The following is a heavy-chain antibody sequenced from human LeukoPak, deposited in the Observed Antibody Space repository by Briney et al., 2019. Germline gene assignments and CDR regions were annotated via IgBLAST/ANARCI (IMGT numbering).Heavy chain of an antibody. CDR1: GFTFSNYW. CDR2: IYTDGSSA. Sequence: GGSLRLSCAASGFTFSNYWMHWVRQAPGKGLGWVSRIYTDGSSANYADSVKGRFTISRDNAKNTLYLQMNGLRAEDTAVYYCARGGSTFVDYWGQGTLVTVSS. CDR3: ARGGSTFVDY. J-gene: IGHJ4*02. D-gene: IGHD2-15*01. V-gene: IGHV3-74*01.